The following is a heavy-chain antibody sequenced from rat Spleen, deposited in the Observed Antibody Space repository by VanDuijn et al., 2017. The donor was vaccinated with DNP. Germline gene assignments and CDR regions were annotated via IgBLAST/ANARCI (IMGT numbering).Heavy chain of an antibody. J-gene: IGHJ2*01. CDR1: GFDFIDYW. CDR2: ISYDGSST. V-gene: IGHV5-29*01. D-gene: IGHD4-1*01. Sequence: EVKLVESGGGLVQPGRSLKLSCAASGFDFIDYWMGWVRQAPTKGLEWVATISYDGSSTWYRDSVKGRFTISRDNAKSTLYLQMDSLRSEDTATYYCARGGHGGFDYWGQGVMVTVSS. CDR3: ARGGHGGFDY.